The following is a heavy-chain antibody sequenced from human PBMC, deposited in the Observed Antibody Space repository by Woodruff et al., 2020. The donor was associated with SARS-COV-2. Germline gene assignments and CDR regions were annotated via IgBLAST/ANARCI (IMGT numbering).Heavy chain of an antibody. CDR2: IYHSGST. V-gene: IGHV4-38-2*02. D-gene: IGHD2-21*01. Sequence: SIYHSGSTYYNPSLKSRVTISVDTSKNQFSLKLSSVTAADTAVYYCARDRPPIVVAYFDYWGQGTLVTVS. CDR3: ARDRPPIVVAYFDY. J-gene: IGHJ4*02.